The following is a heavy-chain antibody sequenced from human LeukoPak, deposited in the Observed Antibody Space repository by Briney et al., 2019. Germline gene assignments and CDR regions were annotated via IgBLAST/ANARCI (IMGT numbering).Heavy chain of an antibody. D-gene: IGHD5-12*01. CDR3: ARDIVATNDAVAD. CDR2: IIPILGIA. Sequence: PRASVKVSCKASGGTFSSYAISWVRQAPGQGLEWMGRIIPILGIANYAQKFQGRVMITADKSTSTAYIELSSLRSEDTAVYYCARDIVATNDAVADWGQGTGVSVSS. J-gene: IGHJ4*02. V-gene: IGHV1-69*04. CDR1: GGTFSSYA.